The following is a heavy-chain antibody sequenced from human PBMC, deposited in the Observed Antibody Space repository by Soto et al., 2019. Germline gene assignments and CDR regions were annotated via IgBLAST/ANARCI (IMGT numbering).Heavy chain of an antibody. CDR3: ARDPSLEEYSIRFYLDL. D-gene: IGHD6-6*01. J-gene: IGHJ2*01. CDR1: GYTFTSYY. Sequence: VASVKVSCKASGYTFTSYYMHWVRQAPGQGLEWMGIINPSGGSTSYAQKFQGRVTMTRDTSTSTVYMELSSLRSEDTAVYYCARDPSLEEYSIRFYLDLWRRGTPVIVCS. V-gene: IGHV1-46*03. CDR2: INPSGGST.